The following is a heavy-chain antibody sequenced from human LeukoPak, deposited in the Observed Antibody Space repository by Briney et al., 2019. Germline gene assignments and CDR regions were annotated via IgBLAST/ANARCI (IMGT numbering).Heavy chain of an antibody. V-gene: IGHV3-48*02. CDR1: GFTFSSYS. Sequence: GGSLRLSCAASGFTFSSYSMNWVRQAPGKGLEWVSHITASGTAMFYADSVKGRFTISRDNAKNSLYLQMNSLRDEDTAVYYCARDLWSGSDYWGQGTLVTVSS. CDR3: ARDLWSGSDY. D-gene: IGHD3-3*01. J-gene: IGHJ4*02. CDR2: ITASGTAM.